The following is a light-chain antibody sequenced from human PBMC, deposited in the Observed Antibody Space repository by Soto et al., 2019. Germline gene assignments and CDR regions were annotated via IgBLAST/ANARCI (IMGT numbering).Light chain of an antibody. Sequence: EIVLTQSPGTLSLSPGERATLSCRASQSVSSSYLAWYQQKPGQAPRLLIYGASSRATGIPDRFSGSGSGTDFTLTISRLEPEDFAVYYCQQFGSSYTFGQGPSWTSN. V-gene: IGKV3-20*01. CDR1: QSVSSSY. CDR3: QQFGSSYT. J-gene: IGKJ2*01. CDR2: GAS.